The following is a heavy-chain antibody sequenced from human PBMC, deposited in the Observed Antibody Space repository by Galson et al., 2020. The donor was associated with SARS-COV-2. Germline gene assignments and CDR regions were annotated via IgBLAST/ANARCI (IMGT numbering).Heavy chain of an antibody. Sequence: GESLKISCRGSGYSFPNYRIAWVRQMPGKGLEWMGIVYPGDSGTTYSPSFQGQVLITVDKSTSTAYLQWSSLKASDTAVYYCARTVGYSTGRAGYFYYNMDIWGQGTTVTVSS. D-gene: IGHD2-8*02. V-gene: IGHV5-51*01. J-gene: IGHJ6*02. CDR1: GYSFPNYR. CDR2: VYPGDSGT. CDR3: ARTVGYSTGRAGYFYYNMDI.